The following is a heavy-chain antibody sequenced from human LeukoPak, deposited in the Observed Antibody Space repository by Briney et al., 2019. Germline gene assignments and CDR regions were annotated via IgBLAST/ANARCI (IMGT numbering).Heavy chain of an antibody. CDR3: ARGVYSSSSIWFDP. V-gene: IGHV1-69*05. D-gene: IGHD6-6*01. Sequence: ASVTVSFTASGGTFSSYAISWVRQAPGQGLEWMGGIIPIFGTANYAQKFQGRVTITTDESTSTAYMELSSLRSEDTAVYYCARGVYSSSSIWFDPWGQGTLVTVSS. CDR1: GGTFSSYA. CDR2: IIPIFGTA. J-gene: IGHJ5*02.